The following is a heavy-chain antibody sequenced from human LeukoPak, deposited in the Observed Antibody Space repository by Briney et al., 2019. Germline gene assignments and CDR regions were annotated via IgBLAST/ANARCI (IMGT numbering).Heavy chain of an antibody. D-gene: IGHD3-22*01. Sequence: ASVKVSCKASGGTFSSYAMSWVRQAPGKGLEWVSFISPRGDRTSNADSVEGRFTISRDNTRNTLYLQMNSLRDEDTGVYYCAIMHGYYDGSGFWVQWGQGTLVTVSS. J-gene: IGHJ4*02. CDR2: ISPRGDRT. CDR3: AIMHGYYDGSGFWVQ. CDR1: GGTFSSYA. V-gene: IGHV3-23*01.